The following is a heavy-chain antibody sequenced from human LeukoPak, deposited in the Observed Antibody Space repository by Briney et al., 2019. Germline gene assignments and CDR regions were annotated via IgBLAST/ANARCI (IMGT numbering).Heavy chain of an antibody. CDR1: GFTFTSYV. D-gene: IGHD3-10*01. CDR3: AKIKTMVPAVNAFDI. Sequence: GRALRLSCAASGFTFTSYVMHWVRQAPGKGLQWVALISYDGSNKYYADSVKGRFTISRDNSKNTLYLKMNSLKTEDTAVYYCAKIKTMVPAVNAFDIWGQGTLVTVSS. V-gene: IGHV3-30*18. J-gene: IGHJ3*02. CDR2: ISYDGSNK.